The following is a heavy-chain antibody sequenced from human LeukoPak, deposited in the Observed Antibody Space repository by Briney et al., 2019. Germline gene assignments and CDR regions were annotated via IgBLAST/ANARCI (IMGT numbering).Heavy chain of an antibody. CDR3: AREVGDIVVEGGTRSSSPYWYFDL. CDR2: IIPIFGTA. J-gene: IGHJ2*01. D-gene: IGHD2-2*01. CDR1: GGTFSSYA. Sequence: ASVKVSCKASGGTFSSYAISWVRQAPGQGLEWMGGIIPIFGTANYAQKFQGRVTITADESTSTAYMELSSLRSEDTAVYYCAREVGDIVVEGGTRSSSPYWYFDLWGRGTLVTVSS. V-gene: IGHV1-69*13.